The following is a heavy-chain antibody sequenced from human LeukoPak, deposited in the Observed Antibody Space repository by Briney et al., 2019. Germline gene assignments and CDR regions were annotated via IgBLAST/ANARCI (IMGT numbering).Heavy chain of an antibody. D-gene: IGHD1-1*01. J-gene: IGHJ3*02. CDR1: GFTFSSYS. Sequence: GGSLRLSCAASGFTFSSYSMNWVRQAPGKGLEWVSYISSSSTIYYADSVKGRFTISRDNAKNSLYLQMNSLRDEDTAVYYCARNGVLGAFDIWGQGTMVTVSS. CDR2: ISSSSTI. CDR3: ARNGVLGAFDI. V-gene: IGHV3-48*02.